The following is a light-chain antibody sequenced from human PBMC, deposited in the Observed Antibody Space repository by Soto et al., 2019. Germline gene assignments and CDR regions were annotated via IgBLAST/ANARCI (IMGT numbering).Light chain of an antibody. V-gene: IGKV3-20*01. CDR2: GAS. J-gene: IGKJ4*01. CDR3: QQYGSSPLT. CDR1: QTVRNNY. Sequence: VLTQSPGTLSLSPGERATLSCRASQTVRNNYLAWYQQKPGQAPRLLISGASSRATGIPGRFSGSGSGTDFTLTISRLEPEDFAVYYCQQYGSSPLTFGGGTKVDI.